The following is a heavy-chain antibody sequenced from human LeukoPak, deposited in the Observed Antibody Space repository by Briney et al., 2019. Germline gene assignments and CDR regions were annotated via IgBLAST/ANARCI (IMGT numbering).Heavy chain of an antibody. D-gene: IGHD3-16*01. V-gene: IGHV3-23*01. CDR1: GFTFSSYG. Sequence: AGGSLILSCAASGFTFSSYGMSCVRQAPGKGLEWVSAISGSGGSTYYADSVKGRFTISRDNSKNTLYLQMNSLRAEDTAVYYCAKGYGSNTYYFDYWGQGTLVTVSS. CDR2: ISGSGGST. CDR3: AKGYGSNTYYFDY. J-gene: IGHJ4*02.